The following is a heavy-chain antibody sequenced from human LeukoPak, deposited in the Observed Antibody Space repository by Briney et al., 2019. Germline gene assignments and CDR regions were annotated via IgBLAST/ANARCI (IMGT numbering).Heavy chain of an antibody. CDR2: ISYDGSNK. V-gene: IGHV3-30*03. CDR1: GFTFSHFW. J-gene: IGHJ4*02. CDR3: ARDMGY. Sequence: PGGSLRLSCAASGFTFSHFWMSWVRQAPGKGLEWVAVISYDGSNKYYADSVKGRFTISRDNSKNTLYLQMNSLRAEDTAVYYCARDMGYWGQGTLVTVSS.